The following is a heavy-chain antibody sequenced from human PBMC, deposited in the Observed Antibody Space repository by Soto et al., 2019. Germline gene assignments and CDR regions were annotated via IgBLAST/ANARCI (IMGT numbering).Heavy chain of an antibody. Sequence: QVQLVESAGGVVQPGRSLRLSCAASGFTFSSYGMHWVRQAAGKGLEWVAVIWYDGSNKYYADSVKGRFTISRDNSKNTLYLQMNSLRAEDTAVYYCARHGRFGDFDYWGQGTLVTVSS. CDR3: ARHGRFGDFDY. D-gene: IGHD3-10*01. J-gene: IGHJ4*02. CDR1: GFTFSSYG. CDR2: IWYDGSNK. V-gene: IGHV3-33*01.